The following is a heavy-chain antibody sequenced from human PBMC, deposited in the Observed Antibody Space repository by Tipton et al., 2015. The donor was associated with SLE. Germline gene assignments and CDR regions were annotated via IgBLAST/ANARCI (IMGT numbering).Heavy chain of an antibody. CDR1: GGSIRSSSYY. CDR3: ARVDTPMDFDY. CDR2: VYYSGST. V-gene: IGHV4-39*07. D-gene: IGHD5-18*01. J-gene: IGHJ4*02. Sequence: TLSLTCTVSGGSIRSSSYYWGWIRQPPGKGLEWIGSVYYSGSTYYNPSLKSRVTISVDTSKNQFSLKLSSVTAADTAGYYCARVDTPMDFDYWGQGTLVTVSS.